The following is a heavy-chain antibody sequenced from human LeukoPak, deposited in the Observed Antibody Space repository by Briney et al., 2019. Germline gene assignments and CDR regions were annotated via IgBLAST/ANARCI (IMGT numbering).Heavy chain of an antibody. CDR3: ARDRDPHGIGTTAIDY. Sequence: GGSLRLSCAAPGFSFSTYSMNWVRQAPGKGLEWVSSISISGTYKYYADSLKGRFTISRGNAKNSLYLQMNSLRAEDTAVYYCARDRDPHGIGTTAIDYWGQGTLVTVSS. D-gene: IGHD1-1*01. J-gene: IGHJ4*02. CDR2: ISISGTYK. V-gene: IGHV3-21*01. CDR1: GFSFSTYS.